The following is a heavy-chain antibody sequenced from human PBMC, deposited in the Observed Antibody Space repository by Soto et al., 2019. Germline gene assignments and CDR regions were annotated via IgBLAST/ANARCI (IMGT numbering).Heavy chain of an antibody. Sequence: EVQLVESGGGLVKPGGSLRLSCAASGFTFNNAWMSWVRQAPGKGLEWVGRIKSKRDAETTDYAAPVKGRFTISRDDSINTLYLQMNSLKTEDTAVYYCTTGLGYCSGGSSHPLWGQGTLVTVSS. CDR2: IKSKRDAETT. CDR1: GFTFNNAW. J-gene: IGHJ4*02. V-gene: IGHV3-15*01. D-gene: IGHD2-15*01. CDR3: TTGLGYCSGGSSHPL.